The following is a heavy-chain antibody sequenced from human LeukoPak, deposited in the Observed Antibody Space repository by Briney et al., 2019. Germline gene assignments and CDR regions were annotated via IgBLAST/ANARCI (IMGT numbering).Heavy chain of an antibody. CDR3: ARATLITMVRGVYNY. D-gene: IGHD3-10*01. V-gene: IGHV4-34*01. Sequence: SETLSLTCAVYGGSFSGYYWSWIRQPPGKGLEWIWEINHSGSTNYNPALKSRATISVDTSKNRFSLKLSSVTAADTAVYYCARATLITMVRGVYNYWGQGTLVTVSS. CDR1: GGSFSGYY. J-gene: IGHJ4*02. CDR2: INHSGST.